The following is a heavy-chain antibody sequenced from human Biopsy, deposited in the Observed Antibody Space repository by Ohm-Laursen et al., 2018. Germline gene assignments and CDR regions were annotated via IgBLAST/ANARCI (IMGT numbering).Heavy chain of an antibody. J-gene: IGHJ4*02. CDR1: GGTFTNYA. D-gene: IGHD1-26*01. V-gene: IGHV1-69*01. CDR3: ARDALGGGSYRFFY. Sequence: SSVKVSCKASGGTFTNYAISWVRQAPGQGLEWMGGIIPIFGTANYAQKFQGRVTITADESTSSAYMELSSLRSDDTAVYYCARDALGGGSYRFFYWGQGSLVTVSS. CDR2: IIPIFGTA.